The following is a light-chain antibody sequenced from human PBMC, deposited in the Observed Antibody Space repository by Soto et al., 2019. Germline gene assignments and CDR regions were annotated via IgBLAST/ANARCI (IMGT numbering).Light chain of an antibody. V-gene: IGKV3D-7*01. CDR2: GAA. CDR1: QSIISSY. CDR3: QQYNNWPRT. J-gene: IGKJ1*01. Sequence: EMILTQSPATLSLSTGEGATLSCRSSQSIISSYLSWYQQKPGQAPRLHIHGAATRATGIPARFSGSGRGSGTDFTLTISSLQPEDCAIYYCQQYNNWPRTFGRGTMVDIK.